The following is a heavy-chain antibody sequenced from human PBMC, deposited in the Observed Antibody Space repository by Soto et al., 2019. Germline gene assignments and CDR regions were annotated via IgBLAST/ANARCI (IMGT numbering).Heavy chain of an antibody. CDR2: LIGGHYGT. D-gene: IGHD3-10*01. CDR1: GFTLQNYA. CDR3: AKGKSTGDIDWFDP. Sequence: LRLSCTASGFTLQNYAMAWVRQAPGKGLEWVSTLIGGHYGTAYSYSVKGRFTVSRDNSKNCLYLQMNSLGVEDTAMYFCAKGKSTGDIDWFDPWGQGSLVTAPQ. J-gene: IGHJ5*02. V-gene: IGHV3-23*01.